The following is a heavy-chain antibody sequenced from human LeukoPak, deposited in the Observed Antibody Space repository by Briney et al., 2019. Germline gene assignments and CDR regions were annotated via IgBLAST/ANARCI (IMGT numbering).Heavy chain of an antibody. CDR1: GFTFDDYA. CDR3: AKDSGSYSSYFDY. V-gene: IGHV3-9*01. J-gene: IGHJ4*02. D-gene: IGHD1-26*01. CDR2: ISWNSGDI. Sequence: GRSLRLSCAASGFTFDDYAMHWVRQAPGKGLEWVSGISWNSGDIGYAGSVKGRLTISRDNAKNSLYLQMNSLRAEDTALYYCAKDSGSYSSYFDYWGQGTLVTVSS.